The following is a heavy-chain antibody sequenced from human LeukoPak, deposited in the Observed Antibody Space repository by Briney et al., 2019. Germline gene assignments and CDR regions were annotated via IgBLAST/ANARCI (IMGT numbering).Heavy chain of an antibody. CDR1: GFTFSSYW. CDR2: IKQDGSEK. CDR3: ARDGYNWVHFDY. Sequence: GGSLRLSCAASGFTFSSYWMSWVRQAPGKGLEWVANIKQDGSEKYYVDSVKGRFTISGDNAKNSLYLQMNSLRAEDTAVCYCARDGYNWVHFDYWGQGTLVTVSS. J-gene: IGHJ4*02. V-gene: IGHV3-7*01. D-gene: IGHD5-24*01.